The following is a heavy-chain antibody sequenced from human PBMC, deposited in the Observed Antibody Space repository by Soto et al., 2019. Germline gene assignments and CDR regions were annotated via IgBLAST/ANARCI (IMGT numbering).Heavy chain of an antibody. CDR3: AKVRGGTVNLSYYSTDV. CDR2: ISGSGGST. V-gene: IGHV3-23*01. J-gene: IGHJ6*03. CDR1: GFTFSSYA. D-gene: IGHD4-4*01. Sequence: GGSLRLSCAASGFTFSSYAMSWVRQAPGKGLEWVSAISGSGGSTYYADSVKGRFTISRDNSKNTLYLQMNSLRAEDTAVYYCAKVRGGTVNLSYYSTDVWGKGPTVTLSS.